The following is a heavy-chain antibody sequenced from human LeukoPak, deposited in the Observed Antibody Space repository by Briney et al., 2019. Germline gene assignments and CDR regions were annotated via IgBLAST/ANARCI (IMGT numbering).Heavy chain of an antibody. J-gene: IGHJ6*03. V-gene: IGHV3-33*05. CDR2: ISYDGNNK. Sequence: PGRSLRLSCAGSGFSFSSFGMHWVRQAPGKGLEWVAVISYDGNNKFYSDAVKGRFTISRDNSKNTLYLQMSSLRAEDTAMYYCAKVAPADLYYYFYMDVWGKRTTVTVSS. CDR3: AKVAPADLYYYFYMDV. D-gene: IGHD2-2*01. CDR1: GFSFSSFG.